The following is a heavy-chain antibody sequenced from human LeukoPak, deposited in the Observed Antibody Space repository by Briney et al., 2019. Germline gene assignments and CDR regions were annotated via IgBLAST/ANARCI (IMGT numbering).Heavy chain of an antibody. V-gene: IGHV3-33*06. CDR3: VNSGAARLLYKVDWFDP. Sequence: QPGRSLRLSCAASGFTFSNYGIHWVRQAPGKGLEWVAVIWYGGTNAYYADSVKGRFTISRDNSKNTLYLQMNSLRAEDTAVYYCVNSGAARLLYKVDWFDPWGQGTLVIVSS. CDR2: IWYGGTNA. J-gene: IGHJ5*02. CDR1: GFTFSNYG. D-gene: IGHD6-6*01.